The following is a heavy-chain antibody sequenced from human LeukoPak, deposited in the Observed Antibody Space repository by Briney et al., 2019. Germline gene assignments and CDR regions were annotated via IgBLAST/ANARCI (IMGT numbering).Heavy chain of an antibody. J-gene: IGHJ3*02. D-gene: IGHD3-22*01. V-gene: IGHV1-3*01. CDR2: INAGNGNT. Sequence: ASVKVSCKASGYTFTSYAMHWVRQAPGQRLEWMGWINAGNGNTKYSQKFQGRVTITRDTSASTAYMELSSLRSEDTAVYYCARDGVWSSGPYDAFDIWGQGTMVTVSS. CDR3: ARDGVWSSGPYDAFDI. CDR1: GYTFTSYA.